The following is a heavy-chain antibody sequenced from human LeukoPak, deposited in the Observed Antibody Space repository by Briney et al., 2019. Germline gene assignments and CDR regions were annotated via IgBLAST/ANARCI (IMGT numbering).Heavy chain of an antibody. CDR1: AYSISSGYY. V-gene: IGHV4-38-2*02. D-gene: IGHD1-26*01. CDR2: IYHSGST. Sequence: SETLSLTCTVSAYSISSGYYWGWIRQPPGKGLEWIGSIYHSGSTYYNPSLKSRVTISVDTSKNQFPLKLSSVTAADTAVYYCARSVFGGGSYSFDPWGQGTLVTVSS. J-gene: IGHJ5*02. CDR3: ARSVFGGGSYSFDP.